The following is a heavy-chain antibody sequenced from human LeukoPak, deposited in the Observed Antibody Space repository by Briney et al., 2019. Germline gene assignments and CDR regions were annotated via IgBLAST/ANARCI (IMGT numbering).Heavy chain of an antibody. Sequence: PGGSLRLSCAASGFTFSSCNMNWVRQAPGKGLEWVSSISSSSSYIYYADSVKGRFTISRDNAKNSLYLQMNSLRAEDTAVYYCARGSEWTTGVSDYWGQGTLVTVSS. CDR1: GFTFSSCN. V-gene: IGHV3-21*01. D-gene: IGHD1-1*01. CDR3: ARGSEWTTGVSDY. J-gene: IGHJ4*02. CDR2: ISSSSSYI.